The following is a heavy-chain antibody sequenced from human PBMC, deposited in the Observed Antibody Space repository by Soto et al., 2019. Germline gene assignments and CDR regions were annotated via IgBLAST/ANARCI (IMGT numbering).Heavy chain of an antibody. V-gene: IGHV4-31*03. J-gene: IGHJ5*02. Sequence: SETLSLTCSVSGAALNSGNYYWSWIRQVAGKGLEWIGHIYVTGAVDYNPSLRDRITISQDTSERQFSLNLRLVTAADTAVYYCARLRIATNNYKCFDPWGQGTMVTVSS. CDR1: GAALNSGNYY. CDR2: IYVTGAV. CDR3: ARLRIATNNYKCFDP. D-gene: IGHD2-21*01.